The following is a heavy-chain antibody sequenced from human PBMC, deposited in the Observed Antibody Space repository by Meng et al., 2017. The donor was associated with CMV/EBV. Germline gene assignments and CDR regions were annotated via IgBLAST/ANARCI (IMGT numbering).Heavy chain of an antibody. CDR2: IRSKANSYAT. Sequence: GESLKISCAASGFTFSGSAMHWVRQASGKGLEWVGRIRSKANSYATAYAASVKGRFTISRDDSKNTAYLQMNSLKTEDTAVYYRTSRRDIVVVVADRDYWGQGTLVTVSS. CDR1: GFTFSGSA. V-gene: IGHV3-73*01. D-gene: IGHD2-15*01. J-gene: IGHJ4*02. CDR3: TSRRDIVVVVADRDY.